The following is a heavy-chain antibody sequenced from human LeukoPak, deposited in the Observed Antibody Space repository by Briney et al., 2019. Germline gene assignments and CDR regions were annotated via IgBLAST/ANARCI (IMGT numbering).Heavy chain of an antibody. CDR2: IYYSGST. V-gene: IGHV4-39*01. J-gene: IGHJ6*02. D-gene: IGHD3-22*01. Sequence: SETLSLTCTVSGGSISSSSYYWGWIRQPPGKGLEWIGSIYYSGSTYYNPSLKSRVTISVDTSKNQSSLKLSSVTAADTAVYYCANLLDYYDSSGYPPRYYYYYGMDVWGQGTTVTVSS. CDR3: ANLLDYYDSSGYPPRYYYYYGMDV. CDR1: GGSISSSSYY.